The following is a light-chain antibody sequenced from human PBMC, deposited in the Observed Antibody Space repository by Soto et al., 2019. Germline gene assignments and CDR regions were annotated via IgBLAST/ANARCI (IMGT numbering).Light chain of an antibody. CDR2: GAS. V-gene: IGKV3-15*01. J-gene: IGKJ5*01. CDR3: QQYYNWPRT. Sequence: DIVLTQSPATLSASPGERVTLSCRASQFVSSRLAWYQQRPGQVPRLLFYGASTGATGLPARFSGSGSGTEFTLTINSLQAEDCAVYYCQQYYNWPRTFGQRTRLEIK. CDR1: QFVSSR.